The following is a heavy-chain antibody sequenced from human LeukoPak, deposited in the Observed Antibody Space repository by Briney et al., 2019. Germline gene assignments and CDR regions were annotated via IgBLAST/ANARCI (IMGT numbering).Heavy chain of an antibody. CDR3: ARGTRNAFDS. J-gene: IGHJ4*02. V-gene: IGHV6-1*01. Sequence: SQTLSLTCAISGDSVSSNSAAWNWIRQSPSRGLEWLGRTYYRSKWFNEYAISVKSRMLINADTSRNQFSLQLNSVTPEDTAMYYCARGTRNAFDSWGQGTLVTVSS. CDR1: GDSVSSNSAA. CDR2: TYYRSKWFN. D-gene: IGHD2-2*01.